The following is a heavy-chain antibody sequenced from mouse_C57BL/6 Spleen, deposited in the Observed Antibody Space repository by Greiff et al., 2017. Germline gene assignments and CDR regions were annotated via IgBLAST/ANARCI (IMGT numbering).Heavy chain of an antibody. D-gene: IGHD1-1*01. CDR2: INPNNGGT. V-gene: IGHV1-18*01. CDR1: GYTFTDYN. CDR3: ARWVDYYPWFAY. Sequence: DVQLQESGPELVKPGASVKIPCQASGYTFTDYNMDWVKQSHGKSLEWIGDINPNNGGTIYNQKFKGKATLPVDKSSSTAYIELRSLTSEDTAVYYCARWVDYYPWFAYWGQGTLVTVSA. J-gene: IGHJ3*01.